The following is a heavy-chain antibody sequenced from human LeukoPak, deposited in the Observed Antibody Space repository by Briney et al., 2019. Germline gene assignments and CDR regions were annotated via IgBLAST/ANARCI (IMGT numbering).Heavy chain of an antibody. CDR1: GFTFSNSA. D-gene: IGHD2-15*01. CDR2: ISNNGGYT. Sequence: GGSLRLSCAASGFTFSNSAMSWVRQAPGKGLEWVSAISNNGGYTYYADSMQGRFTISRDNSKSTLCLQMNSLRAEDTAVYYCAKQLGYCSDGSCYFPYWGQGTLVTVSS. V-gene: IGHV3-23*01. CDR3: AKQLGYCSDGSCYFPY. J-gene: IGHJ4*02.